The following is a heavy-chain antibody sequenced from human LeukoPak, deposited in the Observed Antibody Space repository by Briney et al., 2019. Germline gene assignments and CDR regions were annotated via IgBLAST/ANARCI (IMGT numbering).Heavy chain of an antibody. CDR2: ISAYNGNT. V-gene: IGHV1-18*01. Sequence: ASVKVSCKASGYTFTSYGISWVRQAPGQGLEWMGWISAYNGNTNYAQKLQGRVTMTTDTSTSTAYMELRSLRSDDTAVYYCARWAAGGPAANPILYYYHYYYMDVWGKGTTVTVSS. CDR3: ARWAAGGPAANPILYYYHYYYMDV. D-gene: IGHD2-2*01. J-gene: IGHJ6*03. CDR1: GYTFTSYG.